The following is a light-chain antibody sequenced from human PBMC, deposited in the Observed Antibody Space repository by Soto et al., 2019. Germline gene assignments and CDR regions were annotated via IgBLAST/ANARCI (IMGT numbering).Light chain of an antibody. CDR3: QQRGT. J-gene: IGKJ5*01. CDR2: VAS. Sequence: EIMMTQSPATPSVSPGERSTLSCRASQSFFNYLAWYQQKPGQAPRLLISVASNRATGIPARFSGSGSGTDFTLTISSLESEDFAVYYCQQRGTFGQGTRLEIK. V-gene: IGKV3-11*01. CDR1: QSFFNY.